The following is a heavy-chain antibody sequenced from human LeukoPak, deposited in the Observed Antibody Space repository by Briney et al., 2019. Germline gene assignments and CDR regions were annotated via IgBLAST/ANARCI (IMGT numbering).Heavy chain of an antibody. Sequence: GASVKVSCKASGYTFTGYYMHWVRQAPGQGLEWMGWINPNSGGTNYAQKFQGRVTMTRDTSISTAYMELSRLRSDDTAVYYCAGITYCGGDCQYYFDYWGQGTLVTVSS. CDR3: AGITYCGGDCQYYFDY. V-gene: IGHV1-2*02. D-gene: IGHD2-21*02. CDR1: GYTFTGYY. J-gene: IGHJ4*02. CDR2: INPNSGGT.